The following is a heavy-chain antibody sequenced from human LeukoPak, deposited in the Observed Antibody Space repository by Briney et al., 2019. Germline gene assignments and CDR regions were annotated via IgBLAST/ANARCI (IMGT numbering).Heavy chain of an antibody. CDR2: IYYNGSP. CDR3: ARAGRYPGYSYGYRVSSTYYFDY. D-gene: IGHD5-18*01. Sequence: PSDSLSLTCTVSGASLRSIPNYWGWIRLPPGKGLECIGCIYYNGSPYYNPSLKSRATMSADTAKNQFSLKLNSVTATDTAVYYCARAGRYPGYSYGYRVSSTYYFDYWGQGTLVTVSS. V-gene: IGHV4-39*01. CDR1: GASLRSIPNY. J-gene: IGHJ4*02.